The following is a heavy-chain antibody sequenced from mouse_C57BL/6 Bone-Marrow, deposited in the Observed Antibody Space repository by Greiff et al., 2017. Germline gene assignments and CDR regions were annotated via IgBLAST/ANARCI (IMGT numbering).Heavy chain of an antibody. J-gene: IGHJ1*03. CDR3: AGEALYYYGSFYWYFDV. CDR1: GYTFTSYG. CDR2: IYPRSGNT. V-gene: IGHV1-81*01. D-gene: IGHD1-1*01. Sequence: QVQLQQSGAELARPGASVKLSCKASGYTFTSYGISWVKQRTGQGLEWIGEIYPRSGNTYYNEKFKGKATLTADKSSGTAYMELRSLTSEDSAVYCCAGEALYYYGSFYWYFDVWGTGTTVTVSS.